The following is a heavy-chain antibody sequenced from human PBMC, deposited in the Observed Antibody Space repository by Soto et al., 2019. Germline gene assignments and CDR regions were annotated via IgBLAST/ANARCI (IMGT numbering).Heavy chain of an antibody. V-gene: IGHV3-48*03. CDR2: ISSSGRTI. Sequence: HPGGSLRLSCAASGFIFSSYEMNWVRQAPGKGLEWVSYISSSGRTIYYTDSVKGRFTISRDNAKNSLYLQMNSLRAEDTAVYYCARDPSLVDVWGQGTTVTVSS. CDR1: GFIFSSYE. CDR3: ARDPSLVDV. J-gene: IGHJ6*02.